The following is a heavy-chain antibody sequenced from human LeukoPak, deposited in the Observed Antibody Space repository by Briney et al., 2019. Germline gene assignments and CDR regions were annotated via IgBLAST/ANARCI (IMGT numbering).Heavy chain of an antibody. Sequence: GGSLRLSCAASGFTFSGSDMHWVRQASGKGLEWVGRIRSKRNSYATAYAVSVKGRFTVSRDDSKNTAYLQMNSLKTEDTAVYYCTSGETTRPFDYWGQGTLVTVSS. J-gene: IGHJ4*02. CDR1: GFTFSGSD. V-gene: IGHV3-73*01. CDR3: TSGETTRPFDY. D-gene: IGHD1-7*01. CDR2: IRSKRNSYAT.